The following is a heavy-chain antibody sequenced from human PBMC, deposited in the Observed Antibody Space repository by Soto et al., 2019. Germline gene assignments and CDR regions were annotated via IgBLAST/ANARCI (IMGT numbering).Heavy chain of an antibody. J-gene: IGHJ4*02. Sequence: EVQLVESGGGLVKPGGSLRLSCAASGFTFSSYSMNWVRQAPGKGLQWVSSISSSSTYIYYADSVKGRFTISRDNAKNSLYLQMNSLRAEDTAVYYCARGTNCYASSVYYGYWGQGTLVTVSS. CDR1: GFTFSSYS. D-gene: IGHD3-22*01. CDR2: ISSSSTYI. V-gene: IGHV3-21*01. CDR3: ARGTNCYASSVYYGY.